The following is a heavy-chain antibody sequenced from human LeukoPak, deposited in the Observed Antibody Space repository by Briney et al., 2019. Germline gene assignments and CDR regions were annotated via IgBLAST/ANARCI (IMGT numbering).Heavy chain of an antibody. D-gene: IGHD3-9*01. CDR1: GYTFTSYG. CDR3: ASSNRYDILTGYYNQYYYYGMDV. Sequence: ASVKVSCKASGYTFTSYGISWVRQAPGQGLEWMGWMNPNSGNTGYAQKFQGRVTMTRNTSISTAYMELSSLRSEDTAVYYCASSNRYDILTGYYNQYYYYGMDVWGQGTTVTVPS. J-gene: IGHJ6*02. CDR2: MNPNSGNT. V-gene: IGHV1-8*02.